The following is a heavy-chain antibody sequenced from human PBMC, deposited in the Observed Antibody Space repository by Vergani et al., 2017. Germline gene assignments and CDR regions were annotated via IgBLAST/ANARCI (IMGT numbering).Heavy chain of an antibody. D-gene: IGHD2-15*01. V-gene: IGHV2-5*02. J-gene: IGHJ5*02. CDR3: AHRIFGCSGGSCSGFDP. Sequence: QITLKESGPTLVKPTQTLTLTCTFSGFSLSTRGVGVGWIRQPPGKALEWLALIYWDDDKRYSTSLKSRLTITKDTSKNQVVLTMTNMDPVDTATYYCAHRIFGCSGGSCSGFDPWGQGTLVTVSS. CDR1: GFSLSTRGVG. CDR2: IYWDDDK.